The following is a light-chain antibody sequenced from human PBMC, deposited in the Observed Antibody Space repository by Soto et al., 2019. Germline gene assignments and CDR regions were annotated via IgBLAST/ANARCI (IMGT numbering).Light chain of an antibody. V-gene: IGLV2-8*01. CDR2: EVN. CDR3: SSYAGSSNV. CDR1: SSDGGGYNY. J-gene: IGLJ1*01. Sequence: QSVLTQPPSASGSPGQSVAISCTGTSSDGGGYNYVSWYQQHPGKAPKLMIYEVNKRPSGVPDRFSGSKSGNTASLTVSGLQAEDEADYNCSSYAGSSNVFGTGTKLTVL.